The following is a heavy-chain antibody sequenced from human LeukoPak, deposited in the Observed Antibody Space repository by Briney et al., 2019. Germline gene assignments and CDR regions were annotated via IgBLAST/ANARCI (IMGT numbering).Heavy chain of an antibody. Sequence: GGSLRLSCAASEFSVGSNYMTWVRQAPGKGLEWVSLIYSGGSTYYADSVKGRFTISRDNSKNTLYLQMNSLRAEDTAVYYCAREGQAGSSFLYDYWGQGTLVTVSS. CDR2: IYSGGST. CDR1: EFSVGSNY. V-gene: IGHV3-66*01. J-gene: IGHJ4*02. CDR3: AREGQAGSSFLYDY. D-gene: IGHD6-13*01.